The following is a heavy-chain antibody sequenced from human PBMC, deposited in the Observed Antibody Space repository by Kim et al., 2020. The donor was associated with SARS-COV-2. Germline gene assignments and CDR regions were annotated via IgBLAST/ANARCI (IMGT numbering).Heavy chain of an antibody. CDR3: AKVSGVVAAPNH. J-gene: IGHJ1*01. D-gene: IGHD2-15*01. CDR2: ISGSGGST. Sequence: GGSLRLSCAASGLTFSDFAMSWVRQAPGKGLEWVSVISGSGGSTYYADSVKGRFTISRDNSKNTVYLQMNSLRVDDTAVYFCAKVSGVVAAPNHWGQGTL. CDR1: GLTFSDFA. V-gene: IGHV3-23*01.